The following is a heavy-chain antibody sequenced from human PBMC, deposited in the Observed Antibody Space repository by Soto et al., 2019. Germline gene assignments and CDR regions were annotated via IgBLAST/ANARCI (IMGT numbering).Heavy chain of an antibody. Sequence: EVQLVESGEGLVQPGGSLRLSCAASGFTFSSYAMHWVRQAPGKGLVYVSAISSKGGSTYYAGSVKGRFSISRDNSKNTLYLQMGSLRPEDLAVYYCARGGYDSSGRFLRYWYSDLWGRGTLVTVSS. CDR3: ARGGYDSSGRFLRYWYSDL. D-gene: IGHD3-22*01. V-gene: IGHV3-64*02. CDR1: GFTFSSYA. CDR2: ISSKGGST. J-gene: IGHJ2*01.